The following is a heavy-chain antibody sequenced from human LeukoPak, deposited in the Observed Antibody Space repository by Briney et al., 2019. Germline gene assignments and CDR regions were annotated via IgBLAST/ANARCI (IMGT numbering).Heavy chain of an antibody. CDR3: ARLPLRLTGYYRFPLDY. Sequence: SGESLKISYKGSGYSFTSYWISWVRQMPGKGLEWMGRIDPSDSYTNYSPSFQGHVTISADKSISTAYLQWSSLKASDTAMYYCARLPLRLTGYYRFPLDYWGQGTLVTVSS. CDR2: IDPSDSYT. D-gene: IGHD3-9*01. CDR1: GYSFTSYW. V-gene: IGHV5-10-1*01. J-gene: IGHJ4*02.